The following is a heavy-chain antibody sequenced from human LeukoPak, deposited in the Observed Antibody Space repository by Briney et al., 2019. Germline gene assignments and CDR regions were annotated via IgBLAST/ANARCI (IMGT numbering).Heavy chain of an antibody. Sequence: GGSLRLSCAASGFTFSNYWMHWVRQAPGKGLVWVSRLNSDGSSTNYADSVKGRFTISRDNAKNTLYLQMNSLRAEDTAVYYCAKDRRAVATMWVDYWGQGTLVTVSS. D-gene: IGHD5-12*01. J-gene: IGHJ4*02. CDR2: LNSDGSST. V-gene: IGHV3-74*01. CDR3: AKDRRAVATMWVDY. CDR1: GFTFSNYW.